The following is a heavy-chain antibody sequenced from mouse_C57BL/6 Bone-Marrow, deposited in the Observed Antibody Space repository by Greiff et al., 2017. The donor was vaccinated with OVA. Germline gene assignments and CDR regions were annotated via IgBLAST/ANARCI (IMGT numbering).Heavy chain of an antibody. V-gene: IGHV14-4*01. D-gene: IGHD1-1*01. Sequence: VHVKQSGAELVRPGASVKLSCTASGFNIKDDYMHWVKQRPEQGLEWIGWIDPENGDTEYASKFQGKATITADTSSNTAYLQLSSLTSEDTAVYYCTIITTVVEGFDYWGQGTTLTVSS. CDR2: IDPENGDT. CDR1: GFNIKDDY. CDR3: TIITTVVEGFDY. J-gene: IGHJ2*01.